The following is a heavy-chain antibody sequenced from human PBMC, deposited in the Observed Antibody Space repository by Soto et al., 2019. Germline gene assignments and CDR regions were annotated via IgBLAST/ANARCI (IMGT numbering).Heavy chain of an antibody. CDR2: IDLGGGA. V-gene: IGHV4-4*02. CDR3: ARHMVSDFGFDY. D-gene: IGHD2-8*01. CDR1: SGSISSSYW. J-gene: IGHJ4*02. Sequence: QVQLQESGPGLVKPSGTLSLTCDVSSGSISSSYWWSWVRQPPGKGLEWIGRIDLGGGASYNPSLKSRVTIAVDKSKSPFSLRLTSVTAADTALYYCARHMVSDFGFDYWGQGTLVTVSS.